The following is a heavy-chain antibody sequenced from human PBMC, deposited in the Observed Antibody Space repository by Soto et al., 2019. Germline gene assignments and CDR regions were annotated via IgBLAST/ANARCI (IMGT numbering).Heavy chain of an antibody. V-gene: IGHV5-10-1*01. Sequence: ESLKISCKGSRYSFTSYWISWVRQIPGNGAWCVGMIDPSDSYTNYSPSFQGHVTISADKSISTAYLQWSSLKASDTAMYYCARLGEQQLEPGPYYYYYGMDVWGQGNTVTVSS. CDR1: RYSFTSYW. J-gene: IGHJ6*02. CDR3: ARLGEQQLEPGPYYYYYGMDV. CDR2: IDPSDSYT. D-gene: IGHD6-13*01.